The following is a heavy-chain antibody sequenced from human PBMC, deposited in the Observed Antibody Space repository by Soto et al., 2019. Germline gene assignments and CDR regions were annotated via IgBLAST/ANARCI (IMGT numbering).Heavy chain of an antibody. J-gene: IGHJ5*02. CDR1: GGSISSYY. Sequence: SETLSLTCTVSGGSISSYYWSWIRQPPGKGLEWIGYIYYSGSTNYNPSLKSRVTISVDTSKNQFSLKLSSVTAADTAVYYCARELGGSGFGELFSWFDPWGQGTLVTVSS. V-gene: IGHV4-59*01. CDR2: IYYSGST. CDR3: ARELGGSGFGELFSWFDP. D-gene: IGHD3-10*01.